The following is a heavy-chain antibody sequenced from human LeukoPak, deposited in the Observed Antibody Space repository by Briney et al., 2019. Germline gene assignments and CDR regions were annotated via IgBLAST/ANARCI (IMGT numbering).Heavy chain of an antibody. CDR3: ARAIVVVIEYFDY. CDR1: GFTFSSYS. D-gene: IGHD3-22*01. V-gene: IGHV3-48*02. CDR2: ISSSSSTI. Sequence: GGSLRLSCAASGFTFSSYSMNWVRQAPGKGLEWVSYISSSSSTIYYADSVKGRSTISRDNAKNSLYLQMNSLRDEDTAVYYCARAIVVVIEYFDYWGQGTLVTVSS. J-gene: IGHJ4*02.